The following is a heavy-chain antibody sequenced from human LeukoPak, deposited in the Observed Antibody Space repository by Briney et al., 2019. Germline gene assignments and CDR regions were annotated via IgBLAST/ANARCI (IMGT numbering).Heavy chain of an antibody. V-gene: IGHV4-34*01. CDR2: INHSGRT. Sequence: KPSETLSLTCAAYGGSFSGYYWSWIRQPPGKGLEWIGEINHSGRTNYNPSLKSRVTISVDTSKNQFSLKLSSVTAADTAVYYCARLHCSSTSCYGGWFDYWGQGTLVTVSS. CDR1: GGSFSGYY. CDR3: ARLHCSSTSCYGGWFDY. D-gene: IGHD2-2*01. J-gene: IGHJ4*02.